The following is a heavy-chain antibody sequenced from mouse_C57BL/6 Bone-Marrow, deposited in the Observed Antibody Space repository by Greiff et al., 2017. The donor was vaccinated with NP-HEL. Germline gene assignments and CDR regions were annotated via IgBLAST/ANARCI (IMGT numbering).Heavy chain of an antibody. CDR2: IHPNSGST. V-gene: IGHV1-64*01. Sequence: QVQLQQPGAELVKPGASVKLSCTASGYTFTSYWMHWVKQRPGQGLEWIGMIHPNSGSTKYNEKFKGKATLTVDKSSSTAYMQLSSLTSEDSAVYYCAKGYSPDYWGQGTTLTVSS. CDR1: GYTFTSYW. D-gene: IGHD2-12*01. J-gene: IGHJ2*01. CDR3: AKGYSPDY.